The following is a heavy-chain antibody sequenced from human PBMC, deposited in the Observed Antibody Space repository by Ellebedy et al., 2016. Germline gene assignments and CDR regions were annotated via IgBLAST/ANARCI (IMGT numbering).Heavy chain of an antibody. CDR1: GYSISSGYY. J-gene: IGHJ3*02. Sequence: SETLSLTXTVSGYSISSGYYWGWIRQPPGKGLEWIGSIYHSGSTYYNPSLKSRVTISVDTSKNQFSLKLSSVTAADTAVYYCARAPSSYGWVVPAAPGGAFDIWGQGTMVTVSS. CDR2: IYHSGST. CDR3: ARAPSSYGWVVPAAPGGAFDI. D-gene: IGHD2-2*01. V-gene: IGHV4-38-2*02.